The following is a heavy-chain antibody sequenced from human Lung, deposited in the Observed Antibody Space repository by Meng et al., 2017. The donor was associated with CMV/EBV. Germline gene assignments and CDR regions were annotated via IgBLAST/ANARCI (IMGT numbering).Heavy chain of an antibody. CDR1: GASASTISSY. Sequence: SETLSPXCPLLGASASTISSYWSWIRQPPGKGLEWIGFTYNSGSTNDNPSLKSRVTISVDTSKNQFSLKLTSVTVADTPVYYCARAFYDFWSGFGAVDYWGQGXLVTVSS. D-gene: IGHD3-3*01. V-gene: IGHV4-61*01. J-gene: IGHJ4*01. CDR3: ARAFYDFWSGFGAVDY. CDR2: TYNSGST.